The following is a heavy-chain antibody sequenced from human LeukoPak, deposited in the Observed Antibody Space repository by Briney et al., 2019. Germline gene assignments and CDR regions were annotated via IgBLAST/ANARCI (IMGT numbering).Heavy chain of an antibody. V-gene: IGHV3-9*01. CDR2: ISWNSGSI. J-gene: IGHJ4*02. Sequence: GGSLRLSCAASGFTFDDYAMHWVRQAPGKGLEWVSGISWNSGSIGYADSVKGRFTISRDNAKNSLYLQMNSLRAEDTALYYCAKDTSDCYGSGHGVNWGQGTLVTVSS. CDR1: GFTFDDYA. D-gene: IGHD3-10*01. CDR3: AKDTSDCYGSGHGVN.